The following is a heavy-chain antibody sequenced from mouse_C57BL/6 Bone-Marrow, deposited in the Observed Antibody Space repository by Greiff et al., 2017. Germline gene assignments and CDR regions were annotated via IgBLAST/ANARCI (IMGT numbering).Heavy chain of an antibody. V-gene: IGHV1-22*01. CDR3: ASLFITTVVADY. CDR1: GYTFTDYN. J-gene: IGHJ2*01. CDR2: INPNNGGT. Sequence: VQLQQSGPELVKPGASVKMSCKASGYTFTDYNMHWVKQSHGKSLEWIGYINPNNGGTSYNQKFKGKATLTVNNSSSTAYMELRSLTSEDSAVYYCASLFITTVVADYWGQGTTLTVSS. D-gene: IGHD1-1*01.